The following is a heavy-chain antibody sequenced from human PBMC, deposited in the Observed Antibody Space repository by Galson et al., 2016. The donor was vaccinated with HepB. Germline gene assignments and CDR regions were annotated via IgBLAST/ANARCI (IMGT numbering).Heavy chain of an antibody. J-gene: IGHJ4*02. D-gene: IGHD4/OR15-4a*01. CDR2: IYPGDSDT. CDR1: GSSFTPYW. V-gene: IGHV5-51*01. Sequence: QSGAEVKEPEESLKISCESSGSSFTPYWIAWVRQMPGKGLEWMGIIYPGDSDTRYSPSFQGQVTISVDKSISTAYLQWSSLEASDTAMYYCARSYGAYGYYFDDWGQGTLVTVSS. CDR3: ARSYGAYGYYFDD.